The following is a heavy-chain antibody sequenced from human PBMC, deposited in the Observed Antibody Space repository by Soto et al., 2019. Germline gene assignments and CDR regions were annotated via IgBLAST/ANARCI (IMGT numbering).Heavy chain of an antibody. V-gene: IGHV1-18*01. CDR2: ISPHNGNT. Sequence: QVQLVQSGVEVKKPGASVKVSCKASGYTFTNYGLSWVRQAPGQGFEWMGWISPHNGNTNYAQKVQGRVTMTTDTSTSTANMELRSLRSDDTAVYYCARDPSSGWYYFDYWGQGTLVTVSS. J-gene: IGHJ4*02. CDR3: ARDPSSGWYYFDY. CDR1: GYTFTNYG. D-gene: IGHD6-19*01.